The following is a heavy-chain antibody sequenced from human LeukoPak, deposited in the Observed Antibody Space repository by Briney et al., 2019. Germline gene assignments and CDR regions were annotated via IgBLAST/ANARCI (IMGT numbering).Heavy chain of an antibody. CDR3: ARVTGSDWYFNYFDH. D-gene: IGHD6-19*01. J-gene: IGHJ4*02. Sequence: GGSLRLSCAASEFTFSDYYMTWIRQAPGKGLEWVSYINSGGSIIYYADSVKGRFTISRDNAKNSLYLQMNSLRAEDTAVYYCARVTGSDWYFNYFDHWGQGALVTVSS. CDR2: INSGGSII. V-gene: IGHV3-11*01. CDR1: EFTFSDYY.